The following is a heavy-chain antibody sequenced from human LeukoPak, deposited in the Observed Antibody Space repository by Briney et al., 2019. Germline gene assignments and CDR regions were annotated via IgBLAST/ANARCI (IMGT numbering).Heavy chain of an antibody. CDR2: INHSGST. D-gene: IGHD3-9*01. J-gene: IGHJ6*02. V-gene: IGHV4-34*01. CDR3: ARGELDWLSYYYYGMDV. Sequence: SETLSLTCAVYGGSFSGYYWSWIRQPPGKGLEWIGEINHSGSTNYNPSLKKRRTISVDTSKNQFYLTLSPVTAADTAVYYCARGELDWLSYYYYGMDVWGQGTTVTVSS. CDR1: GGSFSGYY.